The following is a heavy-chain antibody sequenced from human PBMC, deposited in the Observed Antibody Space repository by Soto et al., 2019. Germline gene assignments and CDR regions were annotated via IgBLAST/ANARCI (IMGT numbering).Heavy chain of an antibody. Sequence: SLRLSFAASGFTLSSYGMHWVRQAPGKGLEWVAVIWYDGSNKYYADSVKGRFTISRDNSKNTLYLQMNSLRAEDTAVYYCATEYYYDSSGYHFDYWGQGTLVTVSS. CDR3: ATEYYYDSSGYHFDY. CDR1: GFTLSSYG. D-gene: IGHD3-22*01. CDR2: IWYDGSNK. J-gene: IGHJ4*02. V-gene: IGHV3-33*01.